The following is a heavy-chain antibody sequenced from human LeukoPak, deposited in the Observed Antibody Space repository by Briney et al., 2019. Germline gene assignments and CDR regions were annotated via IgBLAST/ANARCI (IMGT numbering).Heavy chain of an antibody. CDR1: GFTFSSYS. D-gene: IGHD6-6*01. CDR3: AKDRLRGGQLVGDWFDP. J-gene: IGHJ5*02. V-gene: IGHV3-21*01. CDR2: ISSSSSYI. Sequence: GGSLRLSCAASGFTFSSYSMNWVRQAPGKGLEWVSSISSSSSYIYYADSVKGRFTISRDNAKNSLYLQMNSLRAEDTAVYYCAKDRLRGGQLVGDWFDPWGQGTLVTVSS.